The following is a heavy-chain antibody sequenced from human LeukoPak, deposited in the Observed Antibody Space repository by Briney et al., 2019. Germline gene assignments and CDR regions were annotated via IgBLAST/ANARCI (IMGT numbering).Heavy chain of an antibody. CDR2: INWNGGSA. CDR1: GFTFDSHA. V-gene: IGHV3-20*04. D-gene: IGHD3-22*01. CDR3: SSRDTSGYFSPPVY. J-gene: IGHJ4*02. Sequence: PGGSLRLSCAASGFTFDSHAMSWVRHAPGRGLEWVSAINWNGGSAAYADSVKGRSTISRDNAKNSLFLQMNNLRAEDTALYYCSSRDTSGYFSPPVYWGQGTLVTVSS.